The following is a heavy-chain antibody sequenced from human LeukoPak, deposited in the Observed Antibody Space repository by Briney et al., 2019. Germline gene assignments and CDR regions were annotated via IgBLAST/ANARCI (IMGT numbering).Heavy chain of an antibody. V-gene: IGHV3-23*01. CDR1: GFTFSSYA. J-gene: IGHJ6*03. CDR2: ISGSGGST. D-gene: IGHD6-13*01. CDR3: AQVGAAAYYYYMDV. Sequence: GGSLRLSCAASGFTFSSYAMSWVRQAPGKGLEWVSGISGSGGSTYYADSVKGRFTISRDNSKNTLYLQMNSLRAEDTAVYYCAQVGAAAYYYYMDVWGKGTTVTVSS.